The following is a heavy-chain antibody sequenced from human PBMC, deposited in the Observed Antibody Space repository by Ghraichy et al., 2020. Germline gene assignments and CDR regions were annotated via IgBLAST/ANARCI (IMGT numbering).Heavy chain of an antibody. Sequence: SGPTLVKPTQTLTLTCSFSGFSLSTSGVGVGWIRQPPGKALECLALIYWDDDKRYSPSLKSRLTITKDTSKNQVVLTMTNMDPMDRATYYCAHSPGYCSGGSCYSAGYFQHWGQGTLITVSS. V-gene: IGHV2-5*02. J-gene: IGHJ1*01. CDR2: IYWDDDK. CDR1: GFSLSTSGVG. CDR3: AHSPGYCSGGSCYSAGYFQH. D-gene: IGHD2-15*01.